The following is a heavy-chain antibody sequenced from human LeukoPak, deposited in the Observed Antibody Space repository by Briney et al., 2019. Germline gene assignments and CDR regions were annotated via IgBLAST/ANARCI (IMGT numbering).Heavy chain of an antibody. CDR3: ARDRCSGGSCYSGY. V-gene: IGHV1-69*13. D-gene: IGHD2-15*01. Sequence: GASVKVSCKASGGTFSSYAINWVRQAPGQGLEWMGGIIPIFGTANYAQKFQGRVTITADESTSTAYMELSSLRSEDTAVYYCARDRCSGGSCYSGYWGQGTLVTVSS. CDR2: IIPIFGTA. J-gene: IGHJ4*02. CDR1: GGTFSSYA.